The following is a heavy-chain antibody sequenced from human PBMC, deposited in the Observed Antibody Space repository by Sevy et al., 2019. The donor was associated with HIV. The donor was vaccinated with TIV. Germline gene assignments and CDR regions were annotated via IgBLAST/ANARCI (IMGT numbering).Heavy chain of an antibody. J-gene: IGHJ4*02. V-gene: IGHV3-30-3*01. CDR1: GFTFSSYA. CDR2: ISYDGSNK. D-gene: IGHD3-3*01. Sequence: GGSLRLSCAASGFTFSSYAMHRVRQAPGKGLEWVAVISYDGSNKYYADSVKGRFTIPRDNSKNTLYLQMNSLRAEDTAVYYCARENPPRDYDFWSGYYRRVEKFDYWGQGTLVTVSS. CDR3: ARENPPRDYDFWSGYYRRVEKFDY.